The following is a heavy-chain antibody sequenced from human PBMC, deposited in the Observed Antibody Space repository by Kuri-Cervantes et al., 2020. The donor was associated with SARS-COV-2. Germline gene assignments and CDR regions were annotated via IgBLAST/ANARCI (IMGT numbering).Heavy chain of an antibody. CDR2: IWYNGSNK. J-gene: IGHJ4*02. Sequence: GESLKISCAASGFTFSSYGMHWVRQAPGKGLEWVAVIWYNGSNKYYADSVKGRFTISRDNSKNTLYLQMNSLRAEDTAVYYCARVKLTGSMRAFDYWGQGTLVTVSS. CDR1: GFTFSSYG. D-gene: IGHD3-9*01. CDR3: ARVKLTGSMRAFDY. V-gene: IGHV3-33*01.